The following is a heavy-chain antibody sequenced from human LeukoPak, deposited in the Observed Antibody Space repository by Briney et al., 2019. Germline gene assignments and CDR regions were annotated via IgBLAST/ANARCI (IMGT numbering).Heavy chain of an antibody. CDR3: ARLETMIVVIFDY. CDR1: GGSISSSSYY. D-gene: IGHD3-22*01. J-gene: IGHJ4*02. V-gene: IGHV4-39*01. CDR2: IYYSGST. Sequence: NSSETLSLTCTVSGGSISSSSYYWGWIRQPPGKGLEWIGSIYYSGSTYYNPSLKSRVTISVDTSKNQFSLKLSSVTAADTAVYYCARLETMIVVIFDYWGQGTLVTVSS.